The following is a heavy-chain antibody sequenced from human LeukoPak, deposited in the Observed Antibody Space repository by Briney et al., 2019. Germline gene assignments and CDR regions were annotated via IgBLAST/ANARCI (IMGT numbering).Heavy chain of an antibody. CDR1: GGSINSYY. CDR3: ARGPLHYDFWSDYYYGMDV. CDR2: INHSGST. J-gene: IGHJ6*02. D-gene: IGHD3-3*01. Sequence: SETLSLTCTVSGGSINSYYWAWIRQPPGKGLEWIGEINHSGSTNYNPSLKSRVTISVDTSKNQFSLKLSSVTAADTAVYYCARGPLHYDFWSDYYYGMDVWGQGTTVTVSS. V-gene: IGHV4-34*01.